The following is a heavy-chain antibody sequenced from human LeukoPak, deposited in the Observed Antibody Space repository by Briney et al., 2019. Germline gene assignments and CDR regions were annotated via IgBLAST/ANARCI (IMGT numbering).Heavy chain of an antibody. J-gene: IGHJ4*02. CDR1: GYTFTVYY. V-gene: IGHV1-2*02. CDR3: ARDRGYDSSGYYLFDY. D-gene: IGHD3-22*01. CDR2: INPNSGGT. Sequence: ASVTVSFKASGYTFTVYYMHWVRQAPGQGLEWMGWINPNSGGTNYAQKFQGRVTMTRDTSISTAYMELSRLRSDDTAVYYCARDRGYDSSGYYLFDYWGQGTLVTVSS.